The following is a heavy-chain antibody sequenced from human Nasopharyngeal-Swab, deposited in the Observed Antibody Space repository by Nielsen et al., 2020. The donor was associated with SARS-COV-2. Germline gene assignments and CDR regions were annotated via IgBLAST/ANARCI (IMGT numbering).Heavy chain of an antibody. CDR3: ARDRDCSSTGCYRGIDI. V-gene: IGHV1-46*01. J-gene: IGHJ3*02. CDR2: INPSGGST. D-gene: IGHD2-2*01. Sequence: WVRQAPGQGLEWMGIINPSGGSTSYAQKFQGRVTMTRDTSTSTVYMELSSLRSEDTAVYYCARDRDCSSTGCYRGIDIWGQGTMVTVSS.